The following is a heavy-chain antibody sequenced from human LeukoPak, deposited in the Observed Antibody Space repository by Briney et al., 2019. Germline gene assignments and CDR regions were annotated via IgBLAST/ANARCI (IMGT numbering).Heavy chain of an antibody. CDR2: ISGXGLRT. Sequence: GGSLRLSCAASVFXLXXXXVXXGXXAPXKXXEXVXXISGXGLRTYYADSVKGRFTTSRHTSINPLFLQMNSLRAEDTAVYYCAKDLYYFGSGSHDYWGQGTLVTVSS. CDR3: AKDLYYFGSGSHDY. V-gene: IGHV3-23*01. D-gene: IGHD3-10*01. J-gene: IGHJ4*02. CDR1: VFXLXXXX.